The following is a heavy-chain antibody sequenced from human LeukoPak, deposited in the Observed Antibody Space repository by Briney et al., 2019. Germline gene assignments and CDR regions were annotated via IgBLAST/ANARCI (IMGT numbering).Heavy chain of an antibody. CDR3: AKPPMYYYDSSGYTPGNWFDP. Sequence: PGRSLRLSCAASGFTFSSYGMHWVREAPGKGLEWVAVISYDGSNKYYAASVKGRFTISRDNSKNTLYLQMNSLRAEDTAVYYCAKPPMYYYDSSGYTPGNWFDPWGQGTLVTVSS. CDR2: ISYDGSNK. D-gene: IGHD3-22*01. J-gene: IGHJ5*02. CDR1: GFTFSSYG. V-gene: IGHV3-30*18.